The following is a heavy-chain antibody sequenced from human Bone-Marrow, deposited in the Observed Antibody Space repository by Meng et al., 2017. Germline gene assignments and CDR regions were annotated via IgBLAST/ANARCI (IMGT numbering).Heavy chain of an antibody. J-gene: IGHJ4*02. Sequence: GESLKISCAASGFTFDDYGMSWVRQAPGKGLEWVSSISSSSSYIYYADSVKGRFTISRDNARNSLYLQMNILRAEDTAVYYCARDGLGSSSLLPDYWGQGTLVTVSS. V-gene: IGHV3-21*01. CDR3: ARDGLGSSSLLPDY. CDR2: ISSSSSYI. CDR1: GFTFDDYG. D-gene: IGHD6-13*01.